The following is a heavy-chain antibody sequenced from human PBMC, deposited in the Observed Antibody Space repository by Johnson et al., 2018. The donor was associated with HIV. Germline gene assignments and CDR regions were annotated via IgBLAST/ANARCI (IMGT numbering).Heavy chain of an antibody. Sequence: QVKLVESGGGVVQPGRYLRLSCAASGFTFSDYAMHWVRQAPGTGLEWVAVISYDGSIKYYGDSVNGRFTISRDNSKNTLYLQMNSLRAEDTAVYYCARDFSYYYDIGHALDIWGQGTMVTVSS. J-gene: IGHJ3*02. D-gene: IGHD3-22*01. CDR2: ISYDGSIK. CDR3: ARDFSYYYDIGHALDI. CDR1: GFTFSDYA. V-gene: IGHV3-30*04.